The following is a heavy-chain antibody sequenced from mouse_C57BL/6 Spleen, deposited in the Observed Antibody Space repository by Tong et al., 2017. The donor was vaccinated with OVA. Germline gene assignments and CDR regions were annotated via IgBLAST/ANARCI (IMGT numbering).Heavy chain of an antibody. CDR1: GYAFSKYW. J-gene: IGHJ2*01. CDR2: IYPGDGDT. D-gene: IGHD1-2*01. Sequence: VHLQESGLPADQASATVKNSHIACGYAFSKYWMNWVKQRPGQGLEWIGQIYPGDGDTNYNGKFKGKATLTADKSSSTAYMQLKSLTSEDSAVYYCARSHYYGYPYFDYWGQGTTLTV. V-gene: IGHV1-80*01. CDR3: ARSHYYGYPYFDY.